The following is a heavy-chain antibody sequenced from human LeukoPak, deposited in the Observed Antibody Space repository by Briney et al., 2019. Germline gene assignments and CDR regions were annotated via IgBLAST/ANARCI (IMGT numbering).Heavy chain of an antibody. CDR2: IYPADSDT. D-gene: IGHD3-9*01. V-gene: IGHV5-51*01. J-gene: IGHJ4*02. CDR1: GYSFTSYF. Sequence: GESLKISCKASGYSFTSYFVAWVRQMPGKGLEWLGIIYPADSDTRYSPSLQGQVTISADKSTRTAYLQWSSLKASDTAVYYCARPKGPDLTGPPDYWGQGALVIVSS. CDR3: ARPKGPDLTGPPDY.